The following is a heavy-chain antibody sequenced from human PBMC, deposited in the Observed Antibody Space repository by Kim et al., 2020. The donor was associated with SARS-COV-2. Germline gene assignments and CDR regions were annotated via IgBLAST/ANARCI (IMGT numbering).Heavy chain of an antibody. D-gene: IGHD3-16*02. V-gene: IGHV4-4*01. CDR3: ARVDARSLIFHL. J-gene: IGHJ5*02. Sequence: HYNPSLKSRVTMSIDKSKNQFSLGLTSVTAADTAVYSCARVDARSLIFHLWGQGTLVTVSS.